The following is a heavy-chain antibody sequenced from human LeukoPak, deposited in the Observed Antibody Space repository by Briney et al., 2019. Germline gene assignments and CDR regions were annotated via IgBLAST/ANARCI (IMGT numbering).Heavy chain of an antibody. D-gene: IGHD4-23*01. CDR2: INPSGGGT. Sequence: ASVKVSCKASGYTFTSYYVHWVRQAPRQGLEWMGIINPSGGGTSYAQKFQGRVTMTRDTSTSTVYMELSSLRSEDTAVYYCARARKDGGKGYFDYWGQGTLVTVSS. CDR3: ARARKDGGKGYFDY. CDR1: GYTFTSYY. J-gene: IGHJ4*02. V-gene: IGHV1-46*01.